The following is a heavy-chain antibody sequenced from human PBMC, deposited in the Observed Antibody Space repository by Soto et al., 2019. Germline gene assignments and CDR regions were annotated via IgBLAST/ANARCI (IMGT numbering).Heavy chain of an antibody. CDR3: ARENTYYDFWSGRATHNWFDP. CDR1: GGSVSSESHY. Sequence: SETLSLTCTVSGGSVSSESHYWSWIRQPPGKGLEWIGYIYYSGSTNYNPSLKSRVTISVDTSKNQFSLKLSSVTAADTAVYYCARENTYYDFWSGRATHNWFDPWGQGTLVTVSS. J-gene: IGHJ5*02. CDR2: IYYSGST. D-gene: IGHD3-3*01. V-gene: IGHV4-61*01.